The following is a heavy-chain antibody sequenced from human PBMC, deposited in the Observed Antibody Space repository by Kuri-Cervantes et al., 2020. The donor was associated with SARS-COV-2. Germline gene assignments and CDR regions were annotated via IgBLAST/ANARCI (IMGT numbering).Heavy chain of an antibody. CDR2: INPNSGGT. Sequence: ASVKVSCKASGYTFTDYYINWVRLAPGQGLEWMGWINPNSGGTDYAQRYQGWVTMTRDTSTRTAFMELNRLTSDDTAVYFCAIGGKHHHILRFLESFHFDSWGQGTLVTVSS. D-gene: IGHD3-3*01. J-gene: IGHJ4*02. V-gene: IGHV1-2*04. CDR1: GYTFTDYY. CDR3: AIGGKHHHILRFLESFHFDS.